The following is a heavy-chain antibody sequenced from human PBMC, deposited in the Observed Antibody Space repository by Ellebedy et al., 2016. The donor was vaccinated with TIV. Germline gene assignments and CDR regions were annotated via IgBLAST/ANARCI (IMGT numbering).Heavy chain of an antibody. J-gene: IGHJ3*02. V-gene: IGHV1-8*01. Sequence: ASVKVSXKASGYTFTSYDINWVRQAPGQGLEWMGWMNPNSGNTGYAQKFQGRVTMTRNTSISTAYMELSSLRSEDTAVYYCARAPLRPYYDFWSGYLDDAFDIWGQGTMVTVSS. CDR2: MNPNSGNT. CDR3: ARAPLRPYYDFWSGYLDDAFDI. CDR1: GYTFTSYD. D-gene: IGHD3-3*01.